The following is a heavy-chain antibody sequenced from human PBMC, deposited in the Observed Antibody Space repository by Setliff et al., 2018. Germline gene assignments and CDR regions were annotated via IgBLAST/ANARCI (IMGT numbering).Heavy chain of an antibody. V-gene: IGHV4-38-2*01. CDR1: DFSVSSVYY. CDR2: VYYSGTT. J-gene: IGHJ2*01. Sequence: SETLSLTCAVSDFSVSSVYYWGWIRQPPGKGLEWIANVYYSGTTYYNPSLESRVTMSVDTSKNQFSLNLSSVSAADTAVYYCARTFTGRYFDLWGRGTLVTVSS. CDR3: ARTFTGRYFDL.